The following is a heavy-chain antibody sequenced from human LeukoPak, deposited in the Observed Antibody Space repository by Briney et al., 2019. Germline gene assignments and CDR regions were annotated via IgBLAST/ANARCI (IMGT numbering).Heavy chain of an antibody. CDR3: AKVFGVANYDY. D-gene: IGHD3-3*01. V-gene: IGHV3-30*18. CDR1: GFTFSTYG. Sequence: PGGSLRLSCAASGFTFSTYGMHWVRQAPGKGLEWVAVITYDGSNKYYADSVKGRFTISRDNSKNTLYLQMNSLRAEDTAVYYCAKVFGVANYDYWGQGTLVTVSS. CDR2: ITYDGSNK. J-gene: IGHJ4*02.